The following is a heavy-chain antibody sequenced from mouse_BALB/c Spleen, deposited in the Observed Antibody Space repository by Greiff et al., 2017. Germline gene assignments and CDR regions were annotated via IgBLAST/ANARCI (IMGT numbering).Heavy chain of an antibody. J-gene: IGHJ4*01. CDR2: IWSGGST. D-gene: IGHD2-4*01. V-gene: IGHV2-2*02. Sequence: VKLMESGPGLVQPSQSLSITCTVSGFSLTSYGVHWVRQSPGKGLEWLGVIWSGGSTDYNAAFISRLSISKDNSKSQVFFKMNSLQANDTAIYYCARILDYDYAMDYWGQGTSVTVSS. CDR1: GFSLTSYG. CDR3: ARILDYDYAMDY.